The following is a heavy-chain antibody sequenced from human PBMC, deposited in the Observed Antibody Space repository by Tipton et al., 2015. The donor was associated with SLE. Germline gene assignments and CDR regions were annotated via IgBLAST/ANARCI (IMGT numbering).Heavy chain of an antibody. CDR2: IWYDGSNK. V-gene: IGHV3-33*01. J-gene: IGHJ6*02. CDR1: GFTFSSYG. Sequence: SLRLSCAASGFTFSSYGMHWVRQAPGKGLEWVAVIWYDGSNKYYADSVKGRFTISRDNSKNTLYLQMNSLRAEDTAVYYCAGQLVLVYYGMDVWGQGSTVTFSS. CDR3: AGQLVLVYYGMDV. D-gene: IGHD6-6*01.